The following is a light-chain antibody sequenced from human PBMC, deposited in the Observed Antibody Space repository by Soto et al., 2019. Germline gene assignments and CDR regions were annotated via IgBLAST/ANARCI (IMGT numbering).Light chain of an antibody. J-gene: IGKJ1*01. V-gene: IGKV3-11*01. Sequence: EIVLTQSPATLSVSPGEGVTHSCRASQSIGTNLAWYRQKPGQAPRLLIYDTSNRATGTPDRFSGSGSGTDFTLTISSLEPEDFAVYYCQHRLNWPRTFGQGTKVEIK. CDR2: DTS. CDR3: QHRLNWPRT. CDR1: QSIGTN.